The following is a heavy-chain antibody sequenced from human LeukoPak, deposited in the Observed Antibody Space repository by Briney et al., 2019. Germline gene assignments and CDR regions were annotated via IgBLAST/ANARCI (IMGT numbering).Heavy chain of an antibody. V-gene: IGHV4-34*01. J-gene: IGHJ4*02. D-gene: IGHD3-10*01. Sequence: ASETLSLTCAVYGGSFSGYYWSWIRQPPGKGLEWIGEINHSGSTNYNPSLKSRVTISVDTSKNQFSLKLSSVTAADTAVYYCARGITMVRGVIHFDYWGQGTLVTVSS. CDR2: INHSGST. CDR3: ARGITMVRGVIHFDY. CDR1: GGSFSGYY.